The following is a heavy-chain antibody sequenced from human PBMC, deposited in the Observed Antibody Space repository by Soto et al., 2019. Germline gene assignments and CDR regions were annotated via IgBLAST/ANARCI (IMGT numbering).Heavy chain of an antibody. CDR2: IYSSGST. Sequence: SETLSLTCAVSGGSIISASYSRNWIRQSPGRGLEWIGHIYSSGSTYYNPSLKSRVSISVDTSNNQFSLKLTSVTAADTAVYYCARVNKYYDSRGYYFYYFDYWGKGTLVTVSS. CDR1: GGSIISASYS. D-gene: IGHD3-22*01. V-gene: IGHV4-31*11. J-gene: IGHJ4*02. CDR3: ARVNKYYDSRGYYFYYFDY.